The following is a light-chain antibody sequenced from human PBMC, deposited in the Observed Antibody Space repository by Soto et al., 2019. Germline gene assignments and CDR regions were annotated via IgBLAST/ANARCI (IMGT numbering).Light chain of an antibody. J-gene: IGKJ4*01. CDR3: QQYASSPLT. CDR2: GAS. CDR1: QSVGRNY. Sequence: EIVLTQSPGTLSVSPGEIATLSCRASQSVGRNYLAWYQQKPGQAHRLLIYGASSRATDIPDRFSGSGSGTDFTLTISRLEPEDFAVYYCQQYASSPLTFGGGTKVETK. V-gene: IGKV3-20*01.